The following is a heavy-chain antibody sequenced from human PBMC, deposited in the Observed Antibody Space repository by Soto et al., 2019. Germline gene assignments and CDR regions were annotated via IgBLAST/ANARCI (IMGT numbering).Heavy chain of an antibody. D-gene: IGHD6-19*01. V-gene: IGHV4-30-2*01. Sequence: PSETLSLTCAVSGGSISSGGSSWSWIRQPPGKVLEWIGYIYRSGSTYYNPSLKSRVTISVDRSKNQFSLKLTSVTAADTAVYYCARAGDSSGPVALGYWGQGTLVTVSS. J-gene: IGHJ4*02. CDR3: ARAGDSSGPVALGY. CDR1: GGSISSGGSS. CDR2: IYRSGST.